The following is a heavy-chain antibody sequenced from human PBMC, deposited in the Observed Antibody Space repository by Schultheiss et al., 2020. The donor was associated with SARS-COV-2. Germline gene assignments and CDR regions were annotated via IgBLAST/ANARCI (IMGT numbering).Heavy chain of an antibody. CDR3: ARGRACSSTSCYPPRRRGLGFDY. D-gene: IGHD2-2*01. CDR2: ITNSGYT. Sequence: SQTLSLTCTVSGGSIRNSDYYWGWIRQPPGKGLEWIECITNSGYTFYNPSLKSRVTISVDRSKNQFSLKLSSVTAADTAVYYCARGRACSSTSCYPPRRRGLGFDYWGQGTLVTVSS. CDR1: GGSIRNSDYY. V-gene: IGHV4-39*07. J-gene: IGHJ4*02.